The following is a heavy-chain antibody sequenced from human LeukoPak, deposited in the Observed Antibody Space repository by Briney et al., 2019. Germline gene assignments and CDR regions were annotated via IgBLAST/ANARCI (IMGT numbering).Heavy chain of an antibody. D-gene: IGHD2-15*01. V-gene: IGHV3-23*01. CDR2: ISGSGGST. CDR3: AKDGSGVAAADYYFDY. Sequence: AGGSLRLSCAASGFTFSSYAMSWVRRAPGKGLEWVSAISGSGGSTFYADSVKGRFTISRDNSKNTLYMQMNSLRAEDTAVYYCAKDGSGVAAADYYFDYWGQGTLVTVSS. CDR1: GFTFSSYA. J-gene: IGHJ4*02.